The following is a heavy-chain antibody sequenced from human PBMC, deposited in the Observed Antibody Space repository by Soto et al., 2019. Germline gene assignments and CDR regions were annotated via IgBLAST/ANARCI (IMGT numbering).Heavy chain of an antibody. V-gene: IGHV4-59*01. J-gene: IGHJ4*02. CDR2: IYYSGST. D-gene: IGHD3-10*01. CDR1: GGSFSCYY. CDR3: ARAXITMVRGVIAVPYYFDY. Sequence: SETLSLTCAVYGGSFSCYYWSWIRQPPGKGLEWIGYIYYSGSTNYNPSLKSRVTISVDTSKNQFSLKLSSVTAADTAVYYCARAXITMVRGVIAVPYYFDYWGQGTLVTVSS.